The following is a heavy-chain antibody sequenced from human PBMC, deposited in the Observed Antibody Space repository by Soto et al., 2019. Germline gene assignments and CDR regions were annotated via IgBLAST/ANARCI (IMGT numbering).Heavy chain of an antibody. CDR2: INPNSGGT. Sequence: ASVTVSCKASGYTFTGYYIHWVRQAPGQGLEWMGWINPNSGGTNYAQKFQGWVTMTRDTSISTAYMELSRLRSDDTAVYYCARGYCSGGSCYYMDVWGKGTTVTVSS. CDR3: ARGYCSGGSCYYMDV. J-gene: IGHJ6*03. V-gene: IGHV1-2*04. CDR1: GYTFTGYY. D-gene: IGHD2-15*01.